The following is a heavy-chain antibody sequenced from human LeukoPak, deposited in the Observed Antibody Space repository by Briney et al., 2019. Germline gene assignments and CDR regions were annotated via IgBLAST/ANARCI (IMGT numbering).Heavy chain of an antibody. CDR1: GFIFSSFG. V-gene: IGHV3-21*01. CDR3: ARGGRDCSSTSCYPSPTSDFDY. J-gene: IGHJ4*02. Sequence: GGSLRLSCAAPGFIFSSFGMNWVRQAPGKGLEWVSSISSSSSYIYYADSVKGRFTISRDNAKNSLYLQMNSLRAEDTAVYYCARGGRDCSSTSCYPSPTSDFDYWGQGTLVTVSS. D-gene: IGHD2-2*01. CDR2: ISSSSSYI.